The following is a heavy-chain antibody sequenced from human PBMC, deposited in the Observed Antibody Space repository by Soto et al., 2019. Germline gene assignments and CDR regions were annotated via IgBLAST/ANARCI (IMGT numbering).Heavy chain of an antibody. Sequence: GGSLRLSCAASGFTFSSYGMHWVRQAPGKGLEWVAGISYDGSNKYYAASVKGRFTIPRDNSTNTLYLQMNSLRAEDTAVYYCAKSSSPRLFDYWGQGTLVTVSS. D-gene: IGHD1-26*01. CDR1: GFTFSSYG. J-gene: IGHJ4*02. V-gene: IGHV3-30*18. CDR2: ISYDGSNK. CDR3: AKSSSPRLFDY.